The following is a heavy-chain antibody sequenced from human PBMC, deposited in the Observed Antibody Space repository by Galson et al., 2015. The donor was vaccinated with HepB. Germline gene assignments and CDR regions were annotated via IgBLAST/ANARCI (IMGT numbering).Heavy chain of an antibody. Sequence: SLRLSCAASGFTFSNYNMNWVRQAPGKGLEWVSYISSTTSIIYYADSVKGRFTISRDNAKNSLYLQMNSLRDEDTAVYYCAREDDYYDRSGYYPDGFDIWGQGTMVTVSS. V-gene: IGHV3-48*02. CDR2: ISSTTSII. CDR3: AREDDYYDRSGYYPDGFDI. J-gene: IGHJ3*02. D-gene: IGHD3-22*01. CDR1: GFTFSNYN.